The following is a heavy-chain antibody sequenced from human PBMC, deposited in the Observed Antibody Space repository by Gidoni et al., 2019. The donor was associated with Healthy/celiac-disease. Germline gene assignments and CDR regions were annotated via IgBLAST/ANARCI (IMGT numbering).Heavy chain of an antibody. V-gene: IGHV3-30*02. D-gene: IGHD3-22*01. CDR1: GFTFSSYG. CDR2: IRYDGSNK. Sequence: QVQLVESGGGVVQPGGSLRLSCAASGFTFSSYGMHWVRQAPGKGLEWVAFIRYDGSNKYYADSVKGRFTISRDNSKNTLYLQMNSLRAEDTAVYYCAKAYYYDSSGPTFDYWGQGTLVTVSS. CDR3: AKAYYYDSSGPTFDY. J-gene: IGHJ4*02.